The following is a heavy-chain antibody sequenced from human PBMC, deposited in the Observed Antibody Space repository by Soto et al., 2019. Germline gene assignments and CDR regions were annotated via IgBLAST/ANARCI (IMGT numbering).Heavy chain of an antibody. D-gene: IGHD3-22*01. J-gene: IGHJ1*01. V-gene: IGHV3-53*01. CDR2: IYSGGST. CDR1: GFTVSSNY. CDR3: ARDRVESGYPEYFQH. Sequence: ESGGGLIQPGGSLRLSCAASGFTVSSNYMSWVRQAPGKGLEWVSVIYSGGSTYYADSVKGRFTISRDNSKNTPYLQMNSLRAEDTAVYYCARDRVESGYPEYFQHWGQGTLVTVSS.